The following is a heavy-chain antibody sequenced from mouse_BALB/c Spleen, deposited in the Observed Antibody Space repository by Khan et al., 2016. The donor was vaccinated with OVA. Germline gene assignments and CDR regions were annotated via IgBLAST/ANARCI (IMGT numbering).Heavy chain of an antibody. V-gene: IGHV1-4*01. CDR1: GYTFTSHT. CDR3: ARRTTGYALDY. CDR2: INPRSG. D-gene: IGHD2-14*01. J-gene: IGHJ4*01. Sequence: VQLQQSGAELARPGASVKMSCKASGYTFTSHTMHWIKQRPGQGLEWIGYINPRSGYNQKLNDKATLTADISSSTAYMQLSSPTSEDSAVYYCARRTTGYALDYWGKGTSVTVSS.